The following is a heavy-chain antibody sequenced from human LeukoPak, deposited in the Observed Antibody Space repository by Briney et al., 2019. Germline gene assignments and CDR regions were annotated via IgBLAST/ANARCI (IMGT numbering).Heavy chain of an antibody. D-gene: IGHD1-7*01. V-gene: IGHV4-59*01. CDR1: GGSISSYY. J-gene: IGHJ4*02. Sequence: SETLSLTCTVSGGSISSYYWSWIRQPPGKGLEWIGYIHYSGSTNCNPSLKSRVTISVDTSKNQFSLKLSSVTAADTAVYYCARETTEGGLARHSPGYFDYWGQGTLVTVSS. CDR3: ARETTEGGLARHSPGYFDY. CDR2: IHYSGST.